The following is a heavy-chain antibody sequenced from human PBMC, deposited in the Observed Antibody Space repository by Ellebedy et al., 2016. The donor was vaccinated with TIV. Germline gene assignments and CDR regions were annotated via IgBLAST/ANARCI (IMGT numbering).Heavy chain of an antibody. CDR3: ARAPSHMDV. CDR2: MNPDSGNT. Sequence: ASVKVSXXASGYTFTNYDINWVRQAAGQGLEWMGWMNPDSGNTGSAQKFQGRVTMTRNTSISTAYMELNSLDSEDTAVYYCARAPSHMDVWGKGTTVTVSS. J-gene: IGHJ6*03. V-gene: IGHV1-8*01. CDR1: GYTFTNYD.